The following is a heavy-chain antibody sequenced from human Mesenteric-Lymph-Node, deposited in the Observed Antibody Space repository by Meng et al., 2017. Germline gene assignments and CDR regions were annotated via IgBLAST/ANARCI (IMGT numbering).Heavy chain of an antibody. CDR1: GGSISSGGYY. J-gene: IGHJ4*02. CDR3: ARGQHNYYGSGSELDY. D-gene: IGHD3-10*01. V-gene: IGHV4-31*03. Sequence: SETLSLTCTVSGGSISSGGYYWSWIRQHPGKGLEWIGYIYYSGSTYYNPSLKSRVTISVDTSKNQFSLKLSSVTAADTAVYYCARGQHNYYGSGSELDYWGQGTLVTVSS. CDR2: IYYSGST.